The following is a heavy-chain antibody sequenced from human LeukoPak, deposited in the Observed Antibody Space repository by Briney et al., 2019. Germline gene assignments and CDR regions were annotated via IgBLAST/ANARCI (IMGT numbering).Heavy chain of an antibody. CDR2: ISSSSSSI. V-gene: IGHV3-48*02. J-gene: IGHJ4*02. D-gene: IGHD1-26*01. CDR1: GFSFSSYS. CDR3: AKDLGRYRNNFFDY. Sequence: GGSLRLSCAASGFSFSSYSLNWVRQAPGKGLEWVSYISSSSSSIYYAGSVKGRFTISRDNAKNSLYLQMNSLRDEDTAVYYCAKDLGRYRNNFFDYWGQGNLVTVSS.